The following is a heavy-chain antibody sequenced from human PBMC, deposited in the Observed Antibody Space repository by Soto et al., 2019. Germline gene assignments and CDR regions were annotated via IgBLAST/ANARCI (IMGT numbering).Heavy chain of an antibody. CDR2: IYHSGLT. V-gene: IGHV4-30-2*01. J-gene: IGHJ4*02. D-gene: IGHD6-19*01. Sequence: PSETLSLTCSVSGRPISSGGYSWSWIRQPPGKGLEWIGYIYHSGLTTYNPSLKSRDTISVDTSKSQCSLKLSSVTAADTAVYDCARGVAESDDWGKGTLVTVSS. CDR1: GRPISSGGYS. CDR3: ARGVAESDD.